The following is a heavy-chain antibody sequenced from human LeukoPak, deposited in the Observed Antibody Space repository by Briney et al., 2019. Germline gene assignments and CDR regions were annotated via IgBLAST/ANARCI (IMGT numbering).Heavy chain of an antibody. V-gene: IGHV1-69*13. CDR3: ARDFRDTYSGYDYFDY. CDR2: IIPIFGTA. D-gene: IGHD5-12*01. CDR1: GGTFSSYA. Sequence: SVKVSCKASGGTFSSYAISWVRQAPGQGLEWMGGIIPIFGTANYAQKFQGRVTITADESTSTAYMELSSLRSEDTAVYYCARDFRDTYSGYDYFDYWGQGTLVTVSS. J-gene: IGHJ4*02.